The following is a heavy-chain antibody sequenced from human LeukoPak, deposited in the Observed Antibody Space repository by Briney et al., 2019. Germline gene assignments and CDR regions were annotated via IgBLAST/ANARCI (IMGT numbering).Heavy chain of an antibody. V-gene: IGHV3-21*01. CDR2: ISSSSSYI. Sequence: GGSLRLSCAASGFTFSSYSMNWVRQAPGKGLVWVSSISSSSSYIYYADSVKGRFTISRDNAKNSLYLQMNSLRAEDTAVYYCARGQGGHIQLWPNARYFDYWGQGTLVTVSS. D-gene: IGHD5-18*01. CDR1: GFTFSSYS. J-gene: IGHJ4*02. CDR3: ARGQGGHIQLWPNARYFDY.